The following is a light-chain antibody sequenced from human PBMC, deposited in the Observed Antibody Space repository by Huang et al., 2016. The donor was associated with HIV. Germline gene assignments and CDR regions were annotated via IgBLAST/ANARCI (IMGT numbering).Light chain of an antibody. CDR2: GAY. CDR3: QHYGTLFT. J-gene: IGKJ2*01. CDR1: QSVSGRN. Sequence: EIILTQSPATLSLSPGERATLSCRASQSVSGRNLAWYQQKLGQAPRLLIYGAYTRGTGIPDRFSASGAGTDFTLTISRLEPEDFALYYCQHYGTLFTFGQGTGIDIK. V-gene: IGKV3-20*01.